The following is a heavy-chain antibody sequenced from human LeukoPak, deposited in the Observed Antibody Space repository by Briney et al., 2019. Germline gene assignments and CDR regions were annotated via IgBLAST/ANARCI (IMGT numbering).Heavy chain of an antibody. D-gene: IGHD2-15*01. Sequence: GGSLRLSCAASGFTFDAYGMSWVRQTPGKGLEWVSGINWNGGSTGYADSVKGRFTISGDNAKNSLYLQMNSLRAEDTAVYYCARDVGYCSGGSCRGRYYYYGMDVWGQGTTVTVSS. CDR3: ARDVGYCSGGSCRGRYYYYGMDV. J-gene: IGHJ6*02. V-gene: IGHV3-20*04. CDR1: GFTFDAYG. CDR2: INWNGGST.